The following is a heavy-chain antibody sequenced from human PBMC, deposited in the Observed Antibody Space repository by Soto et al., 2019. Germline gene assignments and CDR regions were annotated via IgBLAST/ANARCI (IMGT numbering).Heavy chain of an antibody. CDR2: IKQDGGEK. J-gene: IGHJ4*02. CDR1: GFTFSGYW. V-gene: IGHV3-7*01. CDR3: ARDRWGLVH. Sequence: EVQLVESGGGLVQPGGSLRLSCAASGFTFSGYWMNWVRQAPGKGLEWVANIKQDGGEKYYVDSVKGRFTISRDNAKNSLYLQMDGLRAEDTAVYYCARDRWGLVHWGQGTLVTVSS. D-gene: IGHD6-19*01.